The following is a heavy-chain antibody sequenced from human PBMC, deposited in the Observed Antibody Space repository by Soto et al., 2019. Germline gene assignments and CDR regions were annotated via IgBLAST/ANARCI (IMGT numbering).Heavy chain of an antibody. J-gene: IGHJ4*02. CDR3: AEGRGQNWNFEY. V-gene: IGHV3-23*01. D-gene: IGHD1-1*01. CDR2: ISGSGGTA. Sequence: EVQLLESGGGSVQPGGSLRLSCAASGFTFSSYAMHWVRRPPGKGLEWVSSISGSGGTAYYADSVKGRFSISRDSLVNTLYLQMNSLRAQDTAVYYCAEGRGQNWNFEYLGQGTLVTVPP. CDR1: GFTFSSYA.